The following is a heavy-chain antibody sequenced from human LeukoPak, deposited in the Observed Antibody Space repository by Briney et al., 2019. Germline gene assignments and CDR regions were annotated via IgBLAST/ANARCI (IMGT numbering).Heavy chain of an antibody. D-gene: IGHD3-10*01. CDR3: GRDIRGLYYYGSGPMGPPDYYFDY. J-gene: IGHJ4*02. V-gene: IGHV4-39*07. CDR1: GGSISSSFYY. CDR2: IYYSGST. Sequence: ASETLSLTCTVSGGSISSSFYYWGWIRQPPGKGLEWIGSIYYSGSTYYNPSLKSRVTISVDTSKNQFSLKLNSVTAADTAVYYCGRDIRGLYYYGSGPMGPPDYYFDYWGQGTLVTVSS.